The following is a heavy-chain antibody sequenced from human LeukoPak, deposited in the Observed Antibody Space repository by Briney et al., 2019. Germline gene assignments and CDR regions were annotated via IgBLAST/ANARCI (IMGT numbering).Heavy chain of an antibody. D-gene: IGHD6-19*01. V-gene: IGHV4-39*07. CDR3: ARDASGVAGTFSYYYGMDV. J-gene: IGHJ6*02. CDR2: IYYSGST. CDR1: GGSISSSSYY. Sequence: PSETLSLTCTVSGGSISSSSYYWGWIRQPPGKGLEWIGSIYYSGSTYYNPSLKSRVTISVDTSKNQFSLKLSSVTAADTAVYYCARDASGVAGTFSYYYGMDVWGQGTTVTVSS.